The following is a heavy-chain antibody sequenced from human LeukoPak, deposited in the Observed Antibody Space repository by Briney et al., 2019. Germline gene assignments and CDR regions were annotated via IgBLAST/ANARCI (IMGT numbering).Heavy chain of an antibody. CDR2: INWNGGST. J-gene: IGHJ4*02. V-gene: IGHV3-20*04. D-gene: IGHD1-26*01. CDR1: GFTFDDYG. CDR3: ARGLFSGSPGFSYYFDY. Sequence: GGSLRLSCASSGFTFDDYGMSWVRQAPGKGLEWVSGINWNGGSTGCADSVKGRFTISRDNAKNSLYLQMNSLRVEDTALYYCARGLFSGSPGFSYYFDYWGQGTLVTVS.